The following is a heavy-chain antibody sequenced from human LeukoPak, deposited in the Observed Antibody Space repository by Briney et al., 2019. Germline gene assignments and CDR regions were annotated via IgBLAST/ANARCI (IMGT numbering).Heavy chain of an antibody. CDR2: ISTGNGNT. J-gene: IGHJ4*02. CDR3: ATANNWNYALGY. D-gene: IGHD1-7*01. Sequence: ASVKVSCKASSDTFIRYGISWVRQAPGQGLEWMGWISTGNGNTNYGQKLQGRVTMTTDTSTATAYMELRSLRFDDTAMYYCATANNWNYALGYWGQGTLVTVSS. V-gene: IGHV1-18*01. CDR1: SDTFIRYG.